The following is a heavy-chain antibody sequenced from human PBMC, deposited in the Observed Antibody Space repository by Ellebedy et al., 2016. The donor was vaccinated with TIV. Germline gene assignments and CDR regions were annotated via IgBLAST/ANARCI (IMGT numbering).Heavy chain of an antibody. CDR2: IYPGDSDT. V-gene: IGHV5-51*01. D-gene: IGHD4-17*01. CDR3: ARKTTVTNDFDY. Sequence: GESLKISCEGSGYTFTTYWIAWVRQMPGKGLEWMGVIYPGDSDTRYSPSFQGQVTMSADKSIGTAYLQWSSLKATDTAMYYCARKTTVTNDFDYWGQGTLVTVSS. J-gene: IGHJ4*02. CDR1: GYTFTTYW.